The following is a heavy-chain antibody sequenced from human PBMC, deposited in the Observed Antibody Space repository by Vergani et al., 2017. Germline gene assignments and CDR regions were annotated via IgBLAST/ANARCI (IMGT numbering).Heavy chain of an antibody. J-gene: IGHJ6*02. CDR2: ISGSGGNT. Sequence: EVQLLESGGNLIQPGGSLRLSCGASGFTFSSYAMTWVRLAPGKGLQWVSAISGSGGNTFYTDSVKGRFTISRDNSKDTLYLQMNSLRVEDTAIYYCAKARDPNCKGGNCYSYYYGLDLWGQGTRVIVSS. CDR1: GFTFSSYA. D-gene: IGHD2-21*01. CDR3: AKARDPNCKGGNCYSYYYGLDL. V-gene: IGHV3-23*01.